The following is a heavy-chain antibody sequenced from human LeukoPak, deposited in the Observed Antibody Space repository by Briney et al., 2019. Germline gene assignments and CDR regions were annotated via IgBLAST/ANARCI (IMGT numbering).Heavy chain of an antibody. CDR1: GFTFSSYG. CDR2: IWYDGSNK. J-gene: IGHJ3*02. D-gene: IGHD1-7*01. Sequence: GGSLRLSCAASGFTFSSYGMHWVRQAPGKGLEWVAVIWYDGSNKYYADSVKGRFTISRDNSKNTLYLQMNSLRAEDTAVYYCARDSDTNWNYGAFDIWGQGTMVTVSS. CDR3: ARDSDTNWNYGAFDI. V-gene: IGHV3-33*01.